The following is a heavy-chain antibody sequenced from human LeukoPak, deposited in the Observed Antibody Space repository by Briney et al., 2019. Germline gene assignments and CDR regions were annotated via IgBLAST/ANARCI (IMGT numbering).Heavy chain of an antibody. V-gene: IGHV1-2*02. Sequence: ASVTVSCKASGYTFTGYYMHWVRQAPGQGLEWMGWINPNSGGTNYAQKFQGRVTMTRDTSISTAYMELSRLRSDDTAVYYCARVVGVAAQDWGQGTLVTVSS. CDR3: ARVVGVAAQD. J-gene: IGHJ4*02. CDR1: GYTFTGYY. D-gene: IGHD6-6*01. CDR2: INPNSGGT.